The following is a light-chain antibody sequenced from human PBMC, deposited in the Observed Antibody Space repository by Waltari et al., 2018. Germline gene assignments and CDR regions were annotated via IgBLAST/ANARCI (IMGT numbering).Light chain of an antibody. Sequence: SYKLTQPLSVSVALGQTATITCEEDHIGSKNVHWYQQKPGRAPVAVIFRDSTRPSAIPERFSGSNSGNTATLTISEAQAGDEADYFCQVWDRSTVIFGGGTKLTVL. CDR3: QVWDRSTVI. J-gene: IGLJ2*01. CDR1: HIGSKN. CDR2: RDS. V-gene: IGLV3-9*01.